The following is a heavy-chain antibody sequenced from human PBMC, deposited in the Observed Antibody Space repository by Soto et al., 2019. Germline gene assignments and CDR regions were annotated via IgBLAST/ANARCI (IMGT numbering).Heavy chain of an antibody. CDR3: ARVWGGAFDF. V-gene: IGHV4-59*01. Sequence: SETLSLTCTVSGGSISSYYWSWIRQPPGKGLEWIGYIYYSGSTNYNPSLKSRVTIAVDTSKNQFSLKLSSVTAADTAVYYCARVWGGAFDFWGQGTMVTVSS. J-gene: IGHJ3*01. CDR2: IYYSGST. CDR1: GGSISSYY. D-gene: IGHD3-10*01.